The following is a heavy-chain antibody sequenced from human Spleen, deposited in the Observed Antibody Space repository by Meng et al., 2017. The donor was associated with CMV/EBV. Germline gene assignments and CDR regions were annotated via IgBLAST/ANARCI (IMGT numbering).Heavy chain of an antibody. D-gene: IGHD5-18*01. CDR1: GGSISSSSYY. CDR2: IYYSGST. CDR3: ARVGSTSPWGDSYGYLDY. V-gene: IGHV4-39*07. Sequence: GSLRLSCTVSGGSISSSSYYWGWIRQPPGKGLEWIGSIYYSGSTYYNPSLKSRVTISVDTSKNQFSLKLSSVTAADTAVYYCARVGSTSPWGDSYGYLDYWGQGTLVTVSS. J-gene: IGHJ4*02.